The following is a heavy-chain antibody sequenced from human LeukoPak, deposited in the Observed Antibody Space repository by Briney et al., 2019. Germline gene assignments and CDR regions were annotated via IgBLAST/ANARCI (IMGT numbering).Heavy chain of an antibody. Sequence: PGGSLRLSCAASGFTFSSYSMNWVRQAPGKGLEWVSYISSSSSTIYYADSVKGRFTISRDNSKNTLYLQMNSLRAEDTAVYYCARGSPYSSSLKIFQHWGQGTLVTVSS. J-gene: IGHJ1*01. CDR3: ARGSPYSSSLKIFQH. V-gene: IGHV3-48*01. CDR1: GFTFSSYS. CDR2: ISSSSSTI. D-gene: IGHD6-13*01.